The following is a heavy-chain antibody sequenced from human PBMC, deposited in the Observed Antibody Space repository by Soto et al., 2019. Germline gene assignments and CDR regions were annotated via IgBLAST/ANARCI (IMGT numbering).Heavy chain of an antibody. J-gene: IGHJ5*02. V-gene: IGHV4-61*01. D-gene: IGHD5-12*01. CDR3: ARDCAYVHA. Sequence: PEPLSLTCTVSGSFFKSGSNSLSFIRLPPAKGLEWVGYVHHTWSTIYNPSLKSRVSISMDTSKNQCSLSLDSVTAGDKAVYFCARDCAYVHAWGQGTLVT. CDR2: VHHTWST. CDR1: GSFFKSGSNS.